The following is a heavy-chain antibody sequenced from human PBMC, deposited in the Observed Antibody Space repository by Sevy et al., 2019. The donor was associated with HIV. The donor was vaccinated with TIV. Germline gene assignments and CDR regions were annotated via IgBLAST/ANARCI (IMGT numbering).Heavy chain of an antibody. CDR1: GFTFSNFG. CDR2: IRYDGSDK. J-gene: IGHJ4*02. D-gene: IGHD6-13*01. CDR3: TKDLAGPGRRYFDY. V-gene: IGHV3-30*02. Sequence: GGCLRLSCTASGFTFSNFGMHWVRQVPGKGLEGVTFIRYDGSDKYYAASVRGRFTISRDDSKNTLYLQMDSLRAEDTAIYYCTKDLAGPGRRYFDYWGQGNLVTVSS.